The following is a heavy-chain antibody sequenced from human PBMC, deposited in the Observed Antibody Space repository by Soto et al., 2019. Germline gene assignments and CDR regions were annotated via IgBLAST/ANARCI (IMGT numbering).Heavy chain of an antibody. D-gene: IGHD6-19*01. V-gene: IGHV1-69*13. Sequence: SVKVSCKASGGTFSRYAISGVVQSALRGLEWMGGIIPIFGTANYAQKFQGRVTITADESTSTAYMELSSLRSEDTAVYYCASGAVAGTQKWHGMDVWGQGTTVTVSS. J-gene: IGHJ6*02. CDR1: GGTFSRYA. CDR3: ASGAVAGTQKWHGMDV. CDR2: IIPIFGTA.